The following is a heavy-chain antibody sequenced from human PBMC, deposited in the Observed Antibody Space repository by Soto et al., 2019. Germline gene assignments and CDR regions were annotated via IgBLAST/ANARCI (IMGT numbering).Heavy chain of an antibody. Sequence: ASVKVSCKAPGDTFTTYYMHWVRQAPGQGLEWMGLINPSGGSTNYAQKFQGRVTMTSDTSTSTLYMELSSLRTEDTAVYYCARVIVPTTVTTSNWFDPWGQGTLVTVSS. CDR1: GDTFTTYY. CDR2: INPSGGST. D-gene: IGHD4-17*01. CDR3: ARVIVPTTVTTSNWFDP. J-gene: IGHJ5*02. V-gene: IGHV1-46*01.